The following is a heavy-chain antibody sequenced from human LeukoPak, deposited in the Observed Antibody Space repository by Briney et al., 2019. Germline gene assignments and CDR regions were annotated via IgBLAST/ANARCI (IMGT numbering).Heavy chain of an antibody. V-gene: IGHV3-21*01. D-gene: IGHD3-10*01. Sequence: GGSLRLSCAASGFTFSTYSMNWVRLSPGKGLEWVSSTEPGTGSIADPVQGRFTISRDNAHNSLYLQMNSLRVEDTAVYYCARDYRDAYGYRYFDLWGRGILVTVSS. CDR1: GFTFSTYS. J-gene: IGHJ2*01. CDR3: ARDYRDAYGYRYFDL. CDR2: TEPGTGS.